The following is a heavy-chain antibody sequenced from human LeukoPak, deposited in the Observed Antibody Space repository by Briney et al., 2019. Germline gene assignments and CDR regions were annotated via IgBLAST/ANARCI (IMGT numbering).Heavy chain of an antibody. CDR1: GGSLSSYY. D-gene: IGHD7-27*01. Sequence: PSETLSLTCTLSGGSLSSYYWSWIRQPPGKGLEWIGYIYYSGSTNYNPSLKSRVTISVETSKNQFSLKLSSVTAADTAVYYCARIHKNWGRFFDYWGQGTLVTVSS. J-gene: IGHJ4*02. CDR2: IYYSGST. V-gene: IGHV4-59*08. CDR3: ARIHKNWGRFFDY.